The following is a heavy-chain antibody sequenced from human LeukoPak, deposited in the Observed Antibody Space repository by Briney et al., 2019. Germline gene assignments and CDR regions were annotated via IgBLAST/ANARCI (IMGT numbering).Heavy chain of an antibody. CDR3: AMHGGDWTFAS. V-gene: IGHV4-59*08. CDR2: FAYSGTS. CDR1: GTSISSYY. J-gene: IGHJ4*02. Sequence: SETLSLTCTVSGTSISSYYWSWIRQPPGKGLEWIAYFAYSGTSNYNPSLKSGVTFSVDTSKNQFSLKLSSVTAADTAVYYCAMHGGDWTFASWGQGTLVTVSS. D-gene: IGHD2-21*01.